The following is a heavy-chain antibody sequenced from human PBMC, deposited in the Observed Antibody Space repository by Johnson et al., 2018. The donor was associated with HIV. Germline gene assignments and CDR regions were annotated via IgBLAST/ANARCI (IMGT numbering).Heavy chain of an antibody. D-gene: IGHD3-10*01. CDR1: GFTVSSNY. Sequence: VQLVESGGGLVQPGGSLRLSCAASGFTVSSNYMSWVRQAPGKGLEWVSVLYSGGSTYYADSVKGRFTISRDNSKNTLYLQLSSLRSEDTAVYYCARDSGVPGNDAFDIWGQGTMVTVSS. J-gene: IGHJ3*02. CDR3: ARDSGVPGNDAFDI. V-gene: IGHV3-66*01. CDR2: LYSGGST.